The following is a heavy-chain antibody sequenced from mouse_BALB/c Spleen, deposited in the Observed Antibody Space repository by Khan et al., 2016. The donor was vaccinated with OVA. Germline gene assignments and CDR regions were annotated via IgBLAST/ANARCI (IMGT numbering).Heavy chain of an antibody. CDR3: ARHPYFSYTLAY. CDR1: GYTFTNFG. V-gene: IGHV9-3-1*01. D-gene: IGHD2-10*01. J-gene: IGHJ4*01. Sequence: QIQLVQSGPELKKPGETVKISCKASGYTFTNFGLNWVKQAPGKGLEWMGWINTYTGEPTYADDFKGRFAFSLDTSASTAYLQINNLKNEDAATYFCARHPYFSYTLAYWGQGTSVTVSS. CDR2: INTYTGEP.